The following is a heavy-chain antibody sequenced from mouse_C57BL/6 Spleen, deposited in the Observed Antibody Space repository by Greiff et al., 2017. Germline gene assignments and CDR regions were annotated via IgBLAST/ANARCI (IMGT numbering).Heavy chain of an antibody. CDR1: GFTFTDYY. J-gene: IGHJ4*01. Sequence: DVMLVESGGGLVQPGGSLSLSCAASGFTFTDYYMSWVRQPPGKALEWLGFIRNKANGYTTEYSASVKGRFTISRDNSQSILYLQMNALRAEDSATYYCARVIYYGNYYAMDYWGQGTSVTVSS. D-gene: IGHD2-1*01. V-gene: IGHV7-3*01. CDR3: ARVIYYGNYYAMDY. CDR2: IRNKANGYTT.